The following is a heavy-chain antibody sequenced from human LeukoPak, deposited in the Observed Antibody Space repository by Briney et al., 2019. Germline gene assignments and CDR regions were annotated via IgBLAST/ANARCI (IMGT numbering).Heavy chain of an antibody. V-gene: IGHV1-18*01. Sequence: GASVKVSCKASGYTFTNYGISWVRQAPGQGLEWMGWISGYNGHTNYAQKFQGRVTMTTDTSTSTAYMELRSLRSDDTAVYYCARSRFGELFFPNFDYWGQGTLVTVSS. CDR3: ARSRFGELFFPNFDY. CDR1: GYTFTNYG. J-gene: IGHJ4*02. D-gene: IGHD3-10*01. CDR2: ISGYNGHT.